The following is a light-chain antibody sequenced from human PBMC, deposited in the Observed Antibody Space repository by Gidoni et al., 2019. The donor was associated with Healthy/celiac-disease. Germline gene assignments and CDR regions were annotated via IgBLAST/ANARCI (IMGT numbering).Light chain of an antibody. CDR3: QQYGSSPPENT. V-gene: IGKV3-20*01. Sequence: ELVLTQSPGTLSLSPGERATLFCRASQSVSSSYLAWYQQKPGPAPRLLISGASSRATGIPDRFSGSGSGTDFTLTISRLEPEDFAVYYCQQYGSSPPENTFGQXTKLEIK. CDR1: QSVSSSY. J-gene: IGKJ2*01. CDR2: GAS.